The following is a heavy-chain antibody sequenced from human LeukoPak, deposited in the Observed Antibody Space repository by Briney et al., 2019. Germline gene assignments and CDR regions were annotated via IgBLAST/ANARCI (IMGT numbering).Heavy chain of an antibody. CDR1: GGSFSGFY. Sequence: SETLSLTCAVYGGSFSGFYWTWIRQPPGKGLEWIGQINHSRSTHYNPSLRSRVTISVDTSKNQFSLKLSSVTAADAAVYYCARVPKYFDLWGRGTLVTVSS. V-gene: IGHV4-34*01. CDR2: INHSRST. J-gene: IGHJ2*01. CDR3: ARVPKYFDL.